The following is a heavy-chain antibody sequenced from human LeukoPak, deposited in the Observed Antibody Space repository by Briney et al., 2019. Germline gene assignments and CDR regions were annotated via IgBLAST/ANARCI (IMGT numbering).Heavy chain of an antibody. D-gene: IGHD4-23*01. J-gene: IGHJ6*03. CDR1: GYSFTTYW. CDR2: IIPIFGTA. Sequence: KISCKGSGYSFTTYWIGWVRQAPGQGLEWMGGIIPIFGTANYAQKFQGRVTITADESTSTAYMELSSLRSEDTAVYYCARGPTVVTPGDYYYYYMDVWGKGTTVTVSS. CDR3: ARGPTVVTPGDYYYYYMDV. V-gene: IGHV1-69*01.